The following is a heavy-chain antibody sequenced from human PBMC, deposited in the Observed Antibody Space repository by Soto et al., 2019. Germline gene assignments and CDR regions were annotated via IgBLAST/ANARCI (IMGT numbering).Heavy chain of an antibody. Sequence: GGSLSLSCAASGFTVSSNYMSWVRQAPGKGLEWVSVIFSGGSTYYADSVKGRFTISRDNFKNTVYLQMNSLRAEDTAVYYCARDLSLISGTPGVDYWGQGTLVTVSS. D-gene: IGHD3-10*01. CDR1: GFTVSSNY. CDR2: IFSGGST. V-gene: IGHV3-66*01. J-gene: IGHJ4*02. CDR3: ARDLSLISGTPGVDY.